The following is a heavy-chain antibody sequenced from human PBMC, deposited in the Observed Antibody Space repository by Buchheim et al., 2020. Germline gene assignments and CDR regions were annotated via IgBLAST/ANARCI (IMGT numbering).Heavy chain of an antibody. J-gene: IGHJ4*02. D-gene: IGHD1-1*01. CDR2: ITIGGDT. CDR1: GFTFSKHD. CDR3: ANLQLPSN. Sequence: EVQLLESGGGLVQPGGSLRLSCVASGFTFSKHDMNWVRQAPGKGPQWVSGITIGGDTYYADSVKGRVTNSRDNSKDTLYLQMNSLRAEDTAIYYCANLQLPSNWGQGTL. V-gene: IGHV3-23*01.